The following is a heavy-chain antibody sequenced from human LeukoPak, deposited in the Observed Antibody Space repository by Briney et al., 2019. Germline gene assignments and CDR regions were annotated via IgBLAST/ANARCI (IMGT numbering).Heavy chain of an antibody. V-gene: IGHV3-30-3*01. D-gene: IGHD3-3*01. J-gene: IGHJ4*02. Sequence: GGSLRLSCTASGFTFSSYAMHWVRQAPGKGLEWVAVISYDGSNKYYADSVKGRFTISRDNSKNTLYLQMNSLRAEDTAVYYCARDTLFTIFGVVPPRVDYWGQGTLVTVSS. CDR1: GFTFSSYA. CDR2: ISYDGSNK. CDR3: ARDTLFTIFGVVPPRVDY.